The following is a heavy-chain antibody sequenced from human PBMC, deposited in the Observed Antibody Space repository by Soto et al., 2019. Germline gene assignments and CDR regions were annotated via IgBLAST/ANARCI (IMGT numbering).Heavy chain of an antibody. CDR3: ARDGSSIAAAGTFYYGMDV. Sequence: GSLRLSCAASGFTFSSYGMHWVRQAPGKGLEWVAVIWYDGSNKYYADSVKGRFTISRDNSKNTLYLQMNSLRAEDTAVYYCARDGSSIAAAGTFYYGMDVWGQGTTVTVLL. V-gene: IGHV3-33*01. J-gene: IGHJ6*02. CDR2: IWYDGSNK. D-gene: IGHD6-13*01. CDR1: GFTFSSYG.